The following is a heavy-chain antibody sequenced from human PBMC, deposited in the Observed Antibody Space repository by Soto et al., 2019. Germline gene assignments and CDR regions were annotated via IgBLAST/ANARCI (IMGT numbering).Heavy chain of an antibody. CDR2: INPSGGSR. CDR1: GYTFSTYY. J-gene: IGHJ4*02. Sequence: QVQLVQSGAEVKKPGASVKVSCKASGYTFSTYYMHWVRQAPGQGYEWMGIINPSGGSRTYAQKFQGRVTMTRDTSTTTVYMELSSLTSEDTAVYYCARYDYNGYYFDYWGQGTLVTVSS. D-gene: IGHD4-4*01. V-gene: IGHV1-46*01. CDR3: ARYDYNGYYFDY.